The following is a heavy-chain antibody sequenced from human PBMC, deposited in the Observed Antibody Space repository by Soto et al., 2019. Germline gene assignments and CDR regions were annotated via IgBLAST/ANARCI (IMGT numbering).Heavy chain of an antibody. Sequence: QVQLQESGPGLVKPSQTLSLTCTVSGGSISSGDYHWSWIRQPPGKGLEWIGYIYYSGSTYYNPSLKSRVTISADTSKNQFSLKLSSVTAADTAVYYCARVRGCVGGSCYFRLDPWGQGTLVTVSS. CDR1: GGSISSGDYH. CDR2: IYYSGST. J-gene: IGHJ5*02. CDR3: ARVRGCVGGSCYFRLDP. V-gene: IGHV4-30-4*01. D-gene: IGHD2-15*01.